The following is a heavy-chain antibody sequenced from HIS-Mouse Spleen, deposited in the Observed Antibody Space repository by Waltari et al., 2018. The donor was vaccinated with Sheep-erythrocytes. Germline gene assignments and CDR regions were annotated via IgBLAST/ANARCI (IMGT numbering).Heavy chain of an antibody. CDR3: ARTPRDYDFWSGYYFYYYGMDV. CDR1: GFSLSTSGMC. J-gene: IGHJ6*02. Sequence: QVTLRESGPALVKPTQTLTLTCTFSGFSLSTSGMCVSWIRQPPGKALEWLALIDWDDDKYYSTSLQPRLTISKDTSKNQVVLTMTNMDPVDTATYYCARTPRDYDFWSGYYFYYYGMDVWGQGTTVTVSS. V-gene: IGHV2-70*01. D-gene: IGHD3-3*01. CDR2: IDWDDDK.